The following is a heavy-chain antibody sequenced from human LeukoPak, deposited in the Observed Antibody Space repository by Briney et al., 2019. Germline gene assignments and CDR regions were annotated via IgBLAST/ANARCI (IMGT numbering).Heavy chain of an antibody. J-gene: IGHJ2*01. Sequence: ASVKVSCKASGYTFTGYYIHWVRQAPGQGLEWMACINPNSGGTYYAQRFQGWVTMTRDTSINTAYMELSRLKSDDTAVYYCARGGGWFGPPSGYFDLWGRGTLVTVSS. CDR2: INPNSGGT. V-gene: IGHV1-2*04. D-gene: IGHD3-10*01. CDR1: GYTFTGYY. CDR3: ARGGGWFGPPSGYFDL.